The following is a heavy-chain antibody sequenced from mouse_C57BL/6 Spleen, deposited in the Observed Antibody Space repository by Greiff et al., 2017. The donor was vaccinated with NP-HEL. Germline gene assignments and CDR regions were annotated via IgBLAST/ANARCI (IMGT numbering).Heavy chain of an antibody. D-gene: IGHD1-1*01. V-gene: IGHV1-26*01. Sequence: EVQLQQSGPELVKPGASVKISCKASGYTFTDYYMNWVKQSHGKSLEWIGDINPNNGGTSYNQKFKGKATLTVDKSSSTAYMELRSLTSEDSAVYYCARDGDYGSSPTGTFAYWGQGTLVTVSA. CDR1: GYTFTDYY. CDR3: ARDGDYGSSPTGTFAY. J-gene: IGHJ3*01. CDR2: INPNNGGT.